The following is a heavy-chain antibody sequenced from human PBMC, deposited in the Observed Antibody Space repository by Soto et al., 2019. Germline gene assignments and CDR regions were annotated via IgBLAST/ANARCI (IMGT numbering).Heavy chain of an antibody. CDR1: GGSISSSSYY. CDR3: ARRPAGDYYDSSGYYRTTPIYYFDY. Sequence: PSETLSLTCTVSGGSISSSSYYWGWIRQPPGKGLEWIGSIYYSGSTYYNPSLKSRVTISVDTSKNQFSLKLSSVTAADTAVYYCARRPAGDYYDSSGYYRTTPIYYFDYWGQGTLVTVSS. J-gene: IGHJ4*02. V-gene: IGHV4-39*01. D-gene: IGHD3-22*01. CDR2: IYYSGST.